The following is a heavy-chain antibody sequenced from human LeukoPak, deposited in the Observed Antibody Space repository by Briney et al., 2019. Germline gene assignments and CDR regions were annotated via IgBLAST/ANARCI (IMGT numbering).Heavy chain of an antibody. CDR3: ARAVGYCSSSICYRFDY. CDR1: GFTFSNYS. V-gene: IGHV3-48*01. CDR2: ISSSSSTI. Sequence: PGGSLRLSCAASGFTFSNYSMIWVRQAPGKGLEWVSYISSSSSTIYYADSVKGRFTISRDNAKNSLYLQMNSLRAEDTAVYYCARAVGYCSSSICYRFDYWGQGTLVTVSS. D-gene: IGHD2-2*01. J-gene: IGHJ4*02.